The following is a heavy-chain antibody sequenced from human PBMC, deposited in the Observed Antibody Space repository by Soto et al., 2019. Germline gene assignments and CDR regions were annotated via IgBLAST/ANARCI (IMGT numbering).Heavy chain of an antibody. CDR2: INWNGGST. D-gene: IGHD3-10*01. CDR1: GFTFDDYG. J-gene: IGHJ6*03. CDR3: ARSGAAAQPSGYYYYYYMDV. V-gene: IGHV3-20*01. Sequence: GESLKISCAASGFTFDDYGMSWVRQAPGKGLEWVSGINWNGGSTGYADSVKGRFTISRDNAKNSLYLQMNSLRAEDTALYHCARSGAAAQPSGYYYYYYMDVWGKGTTVTVSS.